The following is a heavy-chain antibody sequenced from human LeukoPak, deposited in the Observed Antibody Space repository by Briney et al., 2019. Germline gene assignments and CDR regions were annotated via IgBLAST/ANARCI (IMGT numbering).Heavy chain of an antibody. Sequence: PGGSLRLSCAASGFTFSTYWMSWVRQAPGKGLEWVANIKQDGSGKYYIDSVKGRFTIFRDNAKNSLYLQMNSLRAEDTAMYYCARDSAGNDYWGQGTLVTVSS. J-gene: IGHJ4*02. CDR3: ARDSAGNDY. CDR1: GFTFSTYW. V-gene: IGHV3-7*01. D-gene: IGHD6-13*01. CDR2: IKQDGSGK.